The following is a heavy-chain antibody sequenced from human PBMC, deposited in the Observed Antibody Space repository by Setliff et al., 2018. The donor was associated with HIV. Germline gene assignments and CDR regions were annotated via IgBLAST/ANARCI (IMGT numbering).Heavy chain of an antibody. CDR1: GGSFSDYS. CDR3: ARGRYNGDSYSGGFYYFDH. V-gene: IGHV4-34*01. D-gene: IGHD1-1*01. CDR2: INDNGGA. Sequence: SETLSLTCAVSGGSFSDYSWTWLRQPPGKALEWIGHINDNGGANYNPSLTTRATISVATPKNQFFLELTSVTAADTAVYYCARGRYNGDSYSGGFYYFDHWGQGNLVTVSS. J-gene: IGHJ4*02.